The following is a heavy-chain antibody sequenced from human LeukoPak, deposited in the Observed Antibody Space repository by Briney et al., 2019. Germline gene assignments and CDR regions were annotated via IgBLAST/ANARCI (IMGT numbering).Heavy chain of an antibody. CDR1: GGSFSGYY. J-gene: IGHJ6*03. V-gene: IGHV4-34*01. D-gene: IGHD5-18*01. CDR2: INHSGST. Sequence: SETLSLTCAVYGGSFSGYYWSWIRQPPGKGLEWIGEINHSGSTHYTASLKSRVTISGDTSKSQFSLKLSSVTAADTAVYFCARVGYSYVINDWSRTGLGAYPTKYYYHMDVWGKGTTVTVSS. CDR3: ARVGYSYVINDWSRTGLGAYPTKYYYHMDV.